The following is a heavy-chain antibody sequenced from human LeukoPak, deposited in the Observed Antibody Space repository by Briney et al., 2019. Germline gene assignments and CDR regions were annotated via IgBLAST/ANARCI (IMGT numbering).Heavy chain of an antibody. CDR3: AKIPVSYSSGWSNFDY. D-gene: IGHD6-19*01. CDR2: ISGSGGST. J-gene: IGHJ4*02. V-gene: IGHV3-23*01. Sequence: GGSLRLSCAASGFTFSSYAMSWVRQAPVKGLEWVSGISGSGGSTYYADSVKGRFTISRDNSKNTLYLQMNSLGAEDTAVYYCAKIPVSYSSGWSNFDYWGQGTLVTVSS. CDR1: GFTFSSYA.